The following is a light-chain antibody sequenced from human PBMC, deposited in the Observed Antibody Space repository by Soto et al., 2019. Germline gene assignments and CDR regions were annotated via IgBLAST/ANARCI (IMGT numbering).Light chain of an antibody. V-gene: IGLV2-11*01. CDR1: SSDVGGYHY. CDR3: CSYAGSYNVV. Sequence: QSVLTQPRSVSGSPGQSVTISCTGTSSDVGGYHYVSWYQQHPGKAPKLMIYDVSKRPSGVPDRFSGSKSGNTASLTISGLQAEDEADDYCCSYAGSYNVVFGGGTKVTVL. CDR2: DVS. J-gene: IGLJ2*01.